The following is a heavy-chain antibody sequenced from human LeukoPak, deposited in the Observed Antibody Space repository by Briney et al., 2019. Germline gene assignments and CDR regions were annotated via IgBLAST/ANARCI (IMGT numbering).Heavy chain of an antibody. J-gene: IGHJ5*02. CDR2: IVVGRGET. CDR1: GLTFSSSA. D-gene: IGHD2-21*02. CDR3: AAETYSDSCCWFDP. V-gene: IGHV1-58*02. Sequence: SVKVSCKTSGLTFSSSAIQWVRQARGQPLEWIGWIVVGRGETKYTQKLQGRVTITSDLSTSTAYMELSSLRSEDTAVYYCAAETYSDSCCWFDPWGQGTLVTVPS.